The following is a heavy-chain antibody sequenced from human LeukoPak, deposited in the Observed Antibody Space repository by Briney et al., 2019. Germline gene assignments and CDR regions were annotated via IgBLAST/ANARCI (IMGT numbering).Heavy chain of an antibody. J-gene: IGHJ4*02. Sequence: ASVKVSCKASGYTFTGYYMHWVRQAPGQGLEWMGWINPNSGGANYAQKFQGRVTMTGDTSISTAYMELSRLRSDDTAVYYCARRGYSSGWYYFDYWGQGTLVTVSS. CDR3: ARRGYSSGWYYFDY. D-gene: IGHD6-19*01. CDR2: INPNSGGA. CDR1: GYTFTGYY. V-gene: IGHV1-2*02.